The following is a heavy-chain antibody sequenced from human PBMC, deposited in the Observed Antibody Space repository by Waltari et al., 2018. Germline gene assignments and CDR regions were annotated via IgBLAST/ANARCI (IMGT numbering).Heavy chain of an antibody. Sequence: QVQLVQSGAEVKKPGSSVKGSCKASGGTFSSDAISWVRQAPGQALEWMGGIIPIFGTANYAQTFPGRVTITTDEPTSTAYMELSSLRSEYTAVYDCATDPPTGAHGSGGSCYGNWFDPWGQGTLVTVSS. CDR2: IIPIFGTA. CDR3: ATDPPTGAHGSGGSCYGNWFDP. D-gene: IGHD2-15*01. J-gene: IGHJ5*02. CDR1: GGTFSSDA. V-gene: IGHV1-69*01.